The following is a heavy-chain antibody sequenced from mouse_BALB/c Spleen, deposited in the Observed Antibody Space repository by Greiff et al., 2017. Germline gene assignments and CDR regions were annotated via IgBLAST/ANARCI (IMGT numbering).Heavy chain of an antibody. D-gene: IGHD1-1*01. CDR2: ISSGGGST. CDR3: ARQTVGYAMDY. CDR1: GFAFSSYD. V-gene: IGHV5-12-1*01. Sequence: EVMLVESGGGLVKPGGSLKLSCAASGFAFSSYDMSWVRQTPEKRLEWVAYISSGGGSTYYPDTVKGRFTISRDNAKNTLYLQMSSLKSEDTAMYYCARQTVGYAMDYWGQGTSVTVSS. J-gene: IGHJ4*01.